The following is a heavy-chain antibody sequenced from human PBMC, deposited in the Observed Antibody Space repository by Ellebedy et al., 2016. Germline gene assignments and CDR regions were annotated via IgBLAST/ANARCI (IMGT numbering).Heavy chain of an antibody. CDR2: VYYSGST. J-gene: IGHJ4*01. V-gene: IGHV4-39*01. D-gene: IGHD6-19*01. CDR1: GGSMTGIHYY. CDR3: ARNATGWYFDY. Sequence: SETLSLICTVSGGSMTGIHYYWGWIRQPPGKGLEWIGSVYYSGSTVYNPSLKSQITMSVDTSKNQFSVHLRSVTAADTAVYYCARNATGWYFDYWGQGALVTVSS.